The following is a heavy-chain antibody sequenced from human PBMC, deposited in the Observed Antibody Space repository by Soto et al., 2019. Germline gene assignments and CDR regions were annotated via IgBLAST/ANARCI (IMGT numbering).Heavy chain of an antibody. CDR3: ARDRRSYYLDSSGLDF. Sequence: PSETLSLTCTVSGGSLRGYSWSWIRQPPGKGLEWIGNIFQTGSTNYNPSLKSRLTLSIDTSKNQFSLRLSSVTAADTAIYYCARDRRSYYLDSSGLDFWGQGTLVTVSS. V-gene: IGHV4-59*12. D-gene: IGHD3-22*01. CDR1: GGSLRGYS. CDR2: IFQTGST. J-gene: IGHJ4*02.